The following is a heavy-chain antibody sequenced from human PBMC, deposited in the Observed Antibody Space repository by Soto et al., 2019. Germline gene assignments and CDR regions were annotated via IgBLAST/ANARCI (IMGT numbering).Heavy chain of an antibody. V-gene: IGHV3-30-3*01. J-gene: IGHJ1*01. D-gene: IGHD2-21*02. CDR1: GFTFSSYA. Sequence: PGGSLRLSCAASGFTFSSYAMHWVRQAPGKGLEWVAVISYDGSNKYYADSVKGRFTISRDNSKNTLYLQMNSLRAEDTAVYYCARTLTAPLGYFQHWGQGTLVTVSS. CDR3: ARTLTAPLGYFQH. CDR2: ISYDGSNK.